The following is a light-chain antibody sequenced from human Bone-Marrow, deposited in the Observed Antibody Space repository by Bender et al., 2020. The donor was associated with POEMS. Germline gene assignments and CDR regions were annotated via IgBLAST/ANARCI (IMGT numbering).Light chain of an antibody. CDR1: SSDVGGRNH. J-gene: IGLJ3*02. CDR2: DVS. V-gene: IGLV2-14*03. Sequence: QSALTQPASVSWSPGQSITISCTGTSSDVGGRNHVSWYQHFPGKVPSLLIYDVSRRPSGISSRFSASKSGNTASLTISGLQTDDEAIYYCGSFTTTTGLGGVFGGGTTLTVL. CDR3: GSFTTTTGLGGV.